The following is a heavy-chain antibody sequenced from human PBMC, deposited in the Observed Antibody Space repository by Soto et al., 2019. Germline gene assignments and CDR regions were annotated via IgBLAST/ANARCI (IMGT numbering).Heavy chain of an antibody. CDR3: IQSRCGGDCLQSYASYYDYGMDV. D-gene: IGHD2-21*02. CDR2: IYWDDDK. V-gene: IGHV2-5*02. Sequence: QITLKESRPALVKPTQTLTLTCTFSAFSLSTGGVGVGWIRQPPGKALEWLALIYWDDDKRFSPSLRSRLTLNKETSKNPVVLTMTNMDPVDTATYYCIQSRCGGDCLQSYASYYDYGMDVWGQGTTVTVSS. CDR1: AFSLSTGGVG. J-gene: IGHJ6*02.